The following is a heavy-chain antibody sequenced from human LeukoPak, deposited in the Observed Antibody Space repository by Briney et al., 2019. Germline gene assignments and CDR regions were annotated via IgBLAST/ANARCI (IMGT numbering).Heavy chain of an antibody. Sequence: PSETLSLTCAVYGGSFRGYYWSWIRQPPGKGLEWIGEINHSGSTNYNPSLKSRVTISVDTSKNQFSLKLSSVTAADTAVYYCARGPSYYGGNSVRAFDIWGQGTMVTVSS. D-gene: IGHD4-23*01. CDR3: ARGPSYYGGNSVRAFDI. V-gene: IGHV4-34*01. CDR1: GGSFRGYY. J-gene: IGHJ3*02. CDR2: INHSGST.